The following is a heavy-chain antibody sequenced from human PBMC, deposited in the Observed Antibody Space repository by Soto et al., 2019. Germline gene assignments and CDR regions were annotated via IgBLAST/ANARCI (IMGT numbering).Heavy chain of an antibody. V-gene: IGHV4-59*01. CDR3: ARDKGRYDSGMDV. Sequence: ETLSHTSSVSDGYINSYYWSWIRQSPGKGLEWIGYIFYSGSTKYNPSLKSRVTISVDTSKTQFSLNLTAVTAADTAVYHCARDKGRYDSGMDVWGQGTTVTVSS. J-gene: IGHJ6*02. CDR2: IFYSGST. D-gene: IGHD3-9*01. CDR1: DGYINSYY.